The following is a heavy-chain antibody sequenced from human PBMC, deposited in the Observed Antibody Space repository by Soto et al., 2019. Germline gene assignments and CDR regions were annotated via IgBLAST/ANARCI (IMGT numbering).Heavy chain of an antibody. CDR1: GFVFSNYW. V-gene: IGHV3-74*01. CDR3: XXXXVDGDAVP. CDR2: INGDGSST. Sequence: EMQLVESGGGLVQPGQSLRLSCAASGFVFSNYWMHWVRQTPGKGLVWVSRINGDGSSTSYADSVRGRFTISRDNAKXXXXXXXXXXXXXXXXXXXXXXXXVDGDAVPWGQGTLVTVFS. D-gene: IGHD4-17*01. J-gene: IGHJ5*02.